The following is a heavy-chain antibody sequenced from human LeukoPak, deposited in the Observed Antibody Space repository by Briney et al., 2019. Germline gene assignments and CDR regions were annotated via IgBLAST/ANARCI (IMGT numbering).Heavy chain of an antibody. V-gene: IGHV1-2*02. Sequence: GASVKVSCKASGYTFTGYYMHWVRQAPGQGLEWMGWINPNSGATDYAQKFQGRVALTRDTSINTVYMELNSLRYDDTAVYYCARDRRVRGTTTRWFDPWGQGTLVTVSS. CDR2: INPNSGAT. CDR3: ARDRRVRGTTTRWFDP. CDR1: GYTFTGYY. J-gene: IGHJ5*02. D-gene: IGHD3-10*01.